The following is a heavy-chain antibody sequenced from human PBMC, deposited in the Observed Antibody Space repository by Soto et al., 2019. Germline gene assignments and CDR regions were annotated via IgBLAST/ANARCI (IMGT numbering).Heavy chain of an antibody. J-gene: IGHJ4*02. CDR1: GFTFSSYG. D-gene: IGHD5-18*01. CDR2: ISYDGSNN. Sequence: QVQLVESGGAVVQPGKSLRLSCAASGFTFSSYGMYWVRQSPGKGLEWVAAISYDGSNNYHADSVKGRFTISRDNSKNTLYLQLNRLRTEDTAVYYCAKDIVKYTYGACDYWGQGVLVTVSS. V-gene: IGHV3-30*18. CDR3: AKDIVKYTYGACDY.